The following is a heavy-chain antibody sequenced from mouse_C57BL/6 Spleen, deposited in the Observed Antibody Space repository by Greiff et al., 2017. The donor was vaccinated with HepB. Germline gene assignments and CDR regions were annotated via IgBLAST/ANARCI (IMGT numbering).Heavy chain of an antibody. Sequence: EVKLQESGPELVKPGASVKIPCKASGYTFTDYNMDWVKQSHGKSLEWIGDINPNNGGTIYNQKFKGKATLTVDKSSSTAYMELRSLTSEDTAGYYCARRNYDGSSDGNWYFDVWGTGTTVTVSS. D-gene: IGHD1-1*01. J-gene: IGHJ1*03. V-gene: IGHV1-18*01. CDR2: INPNNGGT. CDR1: GYTFTDYN. CDR3: ARRNYDGSSDGNWYFDV.